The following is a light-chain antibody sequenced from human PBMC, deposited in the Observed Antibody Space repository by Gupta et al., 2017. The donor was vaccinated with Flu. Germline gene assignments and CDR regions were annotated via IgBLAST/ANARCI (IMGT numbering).Light chain of an antibody. Sequence: QSVLTQPPSVSGAPGQRVTISCTGSSSNIGAGYDVHWYQQLPGTAPKLLTYGNSNRPSGVPDRFSGSKSGTSASLAITGLQAEDEADYYCQSYDSSRLGVVFGGGTKLTVL. CDR3: QSYDSSRLGVV. J-gene: IGLJ2*01. CDR2: GNS. CDR1: SSNIGAGYD. V-gene: IGLV1-40*01.